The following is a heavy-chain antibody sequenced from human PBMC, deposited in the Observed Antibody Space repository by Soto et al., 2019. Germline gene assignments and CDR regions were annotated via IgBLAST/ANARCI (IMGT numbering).Heavy chain of an antibody. D-gene: IGHD4-17*01. V-gene: IGHV4-39*01. CDR1: GGSISSSSYY. Sequence: QVKLQESAPGLLQPSAALSLTCTVSGGSISSSSYYWGWIRQPPGKGLEWIGSIYYSGSTYYNPCPKSRVTVSVDTSKNQFSMKLSSVTAADTAVYYCVIHSVTRNAFDIWGQGTMVTVSS. CDR3: VIHSVTRNAFDI. J-gene: IGHJ3*02. CDR2: IYYSGST.